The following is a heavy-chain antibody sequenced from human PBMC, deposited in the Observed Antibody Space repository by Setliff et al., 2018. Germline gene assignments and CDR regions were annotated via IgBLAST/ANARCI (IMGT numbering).Heavy chain of an antibody. CDR2: FDPEDGET. CDR3: ATGLPYYDSSGYYLFDY. Sequence: APVKVSCKVSGYTLTELSMHWVRQAPGKGLEWMGGFDPEDGETIYAQKFQGRVTMTEDTSTDTAYMELSSLRSEDTAVYYCATGLPYYDSSGYYLFDYWGQGTLVTVSS. D-gene: IGHD3-22*01. J-gene: IGHJ4*02. V-gene: IGHV1-24*01. CDR1: GYTLTELS.